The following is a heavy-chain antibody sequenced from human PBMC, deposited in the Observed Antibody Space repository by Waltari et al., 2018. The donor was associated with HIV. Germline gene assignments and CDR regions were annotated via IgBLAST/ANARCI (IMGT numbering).Heavy chain of an antibody. Sequence: QVQLVLSGSDLKKPGASVNVSCKASTYTFTNYALNWVRQAPGQGLEWMGWINTRTGNPTYAQAFTGRFVFSLDTSVSTAYLQITSLKAEDTAIYYCARVDGSASFSFDSWGQGALVTVSS. CDR3: ARVDGSASFSFDS. J-gene: IGHJ4*02. D-gene: IGHD1-1*01. V-gene: IGHV7-4-1*02. CDR1: TYTFTNYA. CDR2: INTRTGNP.